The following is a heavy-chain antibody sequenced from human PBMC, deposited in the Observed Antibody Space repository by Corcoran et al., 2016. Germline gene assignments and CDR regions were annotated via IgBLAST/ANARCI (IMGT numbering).Heavy chain of an antibody. CDR1: GGSFSGYY. J-gene: IGHJ4*02. CDR3: ARAGDYYDSSGYFN. D-gene: IGHD3-22*01. V-gene: IGHV4-34*01. Sequence: QVQLQQWGAGLLKPSETLSLTCAVYGGSFSGYYWSWIRQPPGKGLEWIGEINHSGSTNYNPSLKSRVTISVDTSKNQFSLTLSSVTAADTAVYYCARAGDYYDSSGYFNWGQGTLVTVSS. CDR2: INHSGST.